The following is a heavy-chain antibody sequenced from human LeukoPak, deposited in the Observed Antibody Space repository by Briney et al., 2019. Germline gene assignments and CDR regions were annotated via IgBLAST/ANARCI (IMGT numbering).Heavy chain of an antibody. CDR1: GGTFSTYA. J-gene: IGHJ4*02. CDR3: ARASIVRGATRY. CDR2: IIPILGIA. V-gene: IGHV1-69*04. D-gene: IGHD3-10*01. Sequence: SVKVSCKASGGTFSTYAISWVRQAPGQGLEWMGRIIPILGIANYAQKFQGRVTVTADKSTSTAYMELSSLTSEDTAVYYCARASIVRGATRYWGQGTLVTVSS.